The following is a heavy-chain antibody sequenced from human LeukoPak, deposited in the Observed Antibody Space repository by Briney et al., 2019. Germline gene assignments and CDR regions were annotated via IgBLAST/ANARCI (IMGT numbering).Heavy chain of an antibody. V-gene: IGHV4-59*08. CDR3: ARGWFGENTAFDI. CDR1: GGSISSYY. D-gene: IGHD3-10*01. J-gene: IGHJ3*02. Sequence: SETLSLTCTVSGGSISSYYWSWIRQPPGKGLEWIGYIYYSGSTNYNPSLKSRVTISVDTSKNQFSLKLSSVTAADTAVYYCARGWFGENTAFDIWGQGTMVTVSS. CDR2: IYYSGST.